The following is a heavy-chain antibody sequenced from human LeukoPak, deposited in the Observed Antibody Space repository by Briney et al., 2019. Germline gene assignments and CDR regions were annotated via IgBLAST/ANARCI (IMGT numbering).Heavy chain of an antibody. CDR3: AREGRMATADAFDV. CDR2: VGIAGDT. J-gene: IGHJ3*01. CDR1: EFTFNNYE. Sequence: GGSLRLSCAASEFTFNNYEMHWVRQTAGKGLEWVSAVGIAGDTFYAGSVKGRFSISRDNAESSLFLQMNSLRAGDTAVYYCAREGRMATADAFDVWGPGTMVTVSS. D-gene: IGHD3-10*01. V-gene: IGHV3-13*01.